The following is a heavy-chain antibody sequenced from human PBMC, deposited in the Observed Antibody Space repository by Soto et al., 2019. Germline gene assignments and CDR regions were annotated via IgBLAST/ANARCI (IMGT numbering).Heavy chain of an antibody. J-gene: IGHJ4*02. D-gene: IGHD3-16*02. CDR1: GFTFSSYG. CDR3: ARDLYDYIWGSYPYFDY. Sequence: QVQLVESGGGVVQPGRSLRLSCAASGFTFSSYGMHWVRQAPGKGLEWVAVIWYDGSNKYYADSVKGRFTISRDNSKNTLYLQMNSLRAEDTAVYYCARDLYDYIWGSYPYFDYWGQGTLVTVSS. CDR2: IWYDGSNK. V-gene: IGHV3-33*01.